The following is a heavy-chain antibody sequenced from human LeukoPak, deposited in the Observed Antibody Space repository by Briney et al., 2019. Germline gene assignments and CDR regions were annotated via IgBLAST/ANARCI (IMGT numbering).Heavy chain of an antibody. CDR1: GGSLSTHH. D-gene: IGHD3-22*01. Sequence: SETLSLTCVVSGGSLSTHHWSWIRQSPGRRLEWIGYISDSGSTNYNPSLKSRVTISVDTSKNQFSLMLSSVTAADTAVYYCARGYDSSAYYPFNYWGQGTLVTVSS. J-gene: IGHJ4*02. CDR3: ARGYDSSAYYPFNY. CDR2: ISDSGST. V-gene: IGHV4-59*11.